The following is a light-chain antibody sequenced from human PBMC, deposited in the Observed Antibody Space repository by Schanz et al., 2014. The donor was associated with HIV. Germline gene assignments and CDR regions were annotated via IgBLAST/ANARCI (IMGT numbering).Light chain of an antibody. J-gene: IGLJ2*01. Sequence: QSVLTQPPSASGTPGQRVTISCSGSSSNIGSNTVNWYQQLPGTAPRLLIYSNNQRPSGVPDRFSGSKSGTSASLAISGLQSEDEADYYCAAWDGILTAWQFGGGTKLTVL. V-gene: IGLV1-44*01. CDR2: SNN. CDR3: AAWDGILTAWQ. CDR1: SSNIGSNT.